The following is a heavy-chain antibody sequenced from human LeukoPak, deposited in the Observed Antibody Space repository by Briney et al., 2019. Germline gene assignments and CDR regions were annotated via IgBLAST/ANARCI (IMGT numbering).Heavy chain of an antibody. CDR2: INHSGST. CDR3: ARERWYYGSGTYSWFDY. D-gene: IGHD3-10*01. V-gene: IGHV4-34*01. Sequence: SETLSLTCAVYGGSFSGYYWSWIRQPPGKGLEWIGEINHSGSTNYNPSLKSRVTISVDTSKNQFSLKLNSVTAADTAVYYCARERWYYGSGTYSWFDYWGQGTLVTVSS. CDR1: GGSFSGYY. J-gene: IGHJ4*02.